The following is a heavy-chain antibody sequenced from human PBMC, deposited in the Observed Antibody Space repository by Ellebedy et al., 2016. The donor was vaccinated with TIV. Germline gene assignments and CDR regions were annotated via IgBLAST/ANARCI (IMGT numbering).Heavy chain of an antibody. CDR3: ARDYNDYGHDPFDI. CDR2: IYYSGST. V-gene: IGHV4-30-4*01. J-gene: IGHJ3*02. D-gene: IGHD4-17*01. CDR1: GGSISSGDYY. Sequence: SETLSLTCTVSGGSISSGDYYWSWIRQPPGKGLEWIGYIYYSGSTYYNPSLESRVTISVDTSKNQFSLNLTSVSAADTAVYYCARDYNDYGHDPFDIWGQGTMVTVSS.